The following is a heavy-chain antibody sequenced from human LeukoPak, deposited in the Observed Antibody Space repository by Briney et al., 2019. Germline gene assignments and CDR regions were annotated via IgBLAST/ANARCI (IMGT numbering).Heavy chain of an antibody. V-gene: IGHV5-51*01. J-gene: IGHJ4*02. CDR1: GYTFPTYW. D-gene: IGHD6-19*01. Sequence: GESLKITCQGSGYTFPTYWIVWVRQLPATSLECMGIIYPGGSTTAYSPSFQGQVTIAADKSIRSAYLHWSSLRASDASIYYCARRRSHQSSGWNYWGQGTLVTVSS. CDR2: IYPGGSTT. CDR3: ARRRSHQSSGWNY.